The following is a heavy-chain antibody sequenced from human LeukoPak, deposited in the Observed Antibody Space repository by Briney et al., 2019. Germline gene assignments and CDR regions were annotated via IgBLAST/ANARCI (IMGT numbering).Heavy chain of an antibody. J-gene: IGHJ4*02. V-gene: IGHV3-7*04. D-gene: IGHD3-22*01. CDR2: IKQEGSEK. CDR1: GFTFSHYW. CDR3: ARGTYYYDSRGYYVFDS. Sequence: PGGSLRLSCAASGFTFSHYWMSWVRQAPGKGLEWVANIKQEGSEKYYVDSVKGRFTISRDNAKNSLYLQMNSLRAEDTAVYYCARGTYYYDSRGYYVFDSWGQGTLVTVSS.